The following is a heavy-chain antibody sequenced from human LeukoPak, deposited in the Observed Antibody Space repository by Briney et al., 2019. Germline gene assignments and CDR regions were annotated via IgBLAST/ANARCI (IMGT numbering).Heavy chain of an antibody. CDR2: IYSGGRT. CDR3: ARGAGFSSGWYPGGY. D-gene: IGHD6-19*01. Sequence: PGGSLRLSCAASGFTVSRNYMSWVRQAPGKGLEWVSVIYSGGRTYYADSVKGRFTISRDNSKNSLYLQMNSLRAEDTAVYYCARGAGFSSGWYPGGYWGQGTLATVSS. V-gene: IGHV3-66*01. J-gene: IGHJ4*02. CDR1: GFTVSRNY.